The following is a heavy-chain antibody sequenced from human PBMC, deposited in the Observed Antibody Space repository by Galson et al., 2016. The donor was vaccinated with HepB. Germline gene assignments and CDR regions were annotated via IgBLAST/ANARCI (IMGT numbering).Heavy chain of an antibody. CDR1: GYTFTDYY. CDR3: ARGLGYCSGGGCGN. J-gene: IGHJ4*02. CDR2: INPNSGGP. Sequence: SVKVSCKASGYTFTDYYIHWVRQAPGQGLEWMGWINPNSGGPNYAQTFQGRVTMTRDTSISTAYMELSGLASDDTAIYYCARGLGYCSGGGCGNWGQGTLVTVSS. D-gene: IGHD2-15*01. V-gene: IGHV1-2*02.